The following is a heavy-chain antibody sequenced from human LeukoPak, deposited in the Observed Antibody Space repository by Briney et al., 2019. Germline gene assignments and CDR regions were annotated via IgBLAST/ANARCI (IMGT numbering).Heavy chain of an antibody. D-gene: IGHD2/OR15-2a*01. CDR3: AGGNHHTTGPYYFDY. Sequence: PSETLSLTCTVSGGTIRTLYWSWIRQTPGKGLEWIGYFYHTGSTNYNPSLKSRAIMSLDTSESQFSLKLSSVTAADTAVYYCAGGNHHTTGPYYFDYWGQGTLVTVSS. V-gene: IGHV4-59*11. CDR1: GGTIRTLY. J-gene: IGHJ4*02. CDR2: FYHTGST.